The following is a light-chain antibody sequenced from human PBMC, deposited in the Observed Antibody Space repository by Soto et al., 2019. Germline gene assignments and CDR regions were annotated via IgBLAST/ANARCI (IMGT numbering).Light chain of an antibody. CDR2: DAS. V-gene: IGKV3-11*01. J-gene: IGKJ1*01. Sequence: EIVLTQSPATLSLSPGERATLSCRASQSVSSYLAWYQQKAGQAPRLLIYDASNRATGIPARFSGSGSGTDFTLTISRLKPEDFAVYYCQQRSSWPRTFGLGTKVDIK. CDR1: QSVSSY. CDR3: QQRSSWPRT.